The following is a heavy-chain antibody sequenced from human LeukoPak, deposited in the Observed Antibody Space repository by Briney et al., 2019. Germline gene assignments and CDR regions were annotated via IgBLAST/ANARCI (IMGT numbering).Heavy chain of an antibody. J-gene: IGHJ4*02. D-gene: IGHD3-22*01. CDR1: GGSFSGYY. CDR2: ISYSGII. V-gene: IGHV4-34*01. Sequence: SETLSLTCAVYGGSFSGYYWSWIRQPPGQGLEWIGEISYSGIINYNPSLKSRVSISVDTSKNQFSLKLSSVTAADTAVYYCARLRPWYDSSGYYPHFDYWGQGTLVTVSS. CDR3: ARLRPWYDSSGYYPHFDY.